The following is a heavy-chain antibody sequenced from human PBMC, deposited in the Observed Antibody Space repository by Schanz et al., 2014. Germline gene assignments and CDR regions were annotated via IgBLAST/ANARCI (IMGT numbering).Heavy chain of an antibody. CDR1: GGSISSGSYY. J-gene: IGHJ5*01. CDR3: ARDMVENWFDS. Sequence: QLQLQESGPGLVKPSQTLSLTCTVSGGSISSGSYYWSWIRQPAGKGLEWIGRIYSTGSTNYNPSLKRRVTISKDTPKTQFSRKLPSVTAADTAVYYCARDMVENWFDSWGQGTLVTVSS. D-gene: IGHD3-10*01. CDR2: IYSTGST. V-gene: IGHV4-61*02.